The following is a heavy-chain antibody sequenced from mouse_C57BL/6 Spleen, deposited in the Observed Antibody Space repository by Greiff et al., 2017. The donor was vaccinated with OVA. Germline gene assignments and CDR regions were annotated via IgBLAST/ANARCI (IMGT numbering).Heavy chain of an antibody. CDR2: ISYDGSN. CDR3: ARLGYYYGSSYTEYFDV. Sequence: ESGPGLVKPSQSLSLTCSVTGYSITSGYYWNWIRQFPGNKLEWMGYISYDGSNNYNPSLKNRISITRDTSKNQFFLKFNSVTTEDTATYYCARLGYYYGSSYTEYFDVWGTGTTVTVSS. CDR1: GYSITSGYY. J-gene: IGHJ1*03. V-gene: IGHV3-6*01. D-gene: IGHD1-1*01.